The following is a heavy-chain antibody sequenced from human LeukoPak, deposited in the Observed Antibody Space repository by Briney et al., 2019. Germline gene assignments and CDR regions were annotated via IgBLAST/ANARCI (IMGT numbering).Heavy chain of an antibody. D-gene: IGHD6-19*01. Sequence: SETLSLTCTVSGGSVSSGSYYWSWIRQPPGKGLEWIGYIYYSGSTNYNPSLKSRVIISVDTSKNQFSLKLSSVTAADTAVYYCARGQQWLGAEYFQHWGQGTLVTVSS. CDR2: IYYSGST. CDR3: ARGQQWLGAEYFQH. J-gene: IGHJ1*01. V-gene: IGHV4-61*01. CDR1: GGSVSSGSYY.